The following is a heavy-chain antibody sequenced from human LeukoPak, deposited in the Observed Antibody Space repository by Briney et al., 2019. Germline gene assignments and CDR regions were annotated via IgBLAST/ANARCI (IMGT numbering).Heavy chain of an antibody. J-gene: IGHJ6*03. CDR1: GYTFTSYG. V-gene: IGHV1-18*01. CDR2: ISAYNGNT. Sequence: GASVKVSCKASGYTFTSYGISWVRQAPGRGLEWMGWISAYNGNTNYAQKLQGRVTMTTDTSTSTAYMELRSLRSDDTAVYYCARSPPAYYDFWSGYYLLYYYYMDVWGKGTTVTVSS. D-gene: IGHD3-3*01. CDR3: ARSPPAYYDFWSGYYLLYYYYMDV.